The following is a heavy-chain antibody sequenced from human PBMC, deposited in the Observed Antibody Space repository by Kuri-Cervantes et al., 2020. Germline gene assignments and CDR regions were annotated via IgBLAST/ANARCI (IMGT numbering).Heavy chain of an antibody. V-gene: IGHV1-46*01. J-gene: IGHJ4*02. CDR2: INPSGGST. D-gene: IGHD4-17*01. Sequence: ASVKVSCKASGYTFTTYGINWVRQAPGQGLEWMGIINPSGGSTSYAQKFQGRVTMTRDTSTSTVYMELSSLRSEDTAVYYCARRSGYGRSGTVTTFFDYWGQGTLVTVSS. CDR3: ARRSGYGRSGTVTTFFDY. CDR1: GYTFTTYG.